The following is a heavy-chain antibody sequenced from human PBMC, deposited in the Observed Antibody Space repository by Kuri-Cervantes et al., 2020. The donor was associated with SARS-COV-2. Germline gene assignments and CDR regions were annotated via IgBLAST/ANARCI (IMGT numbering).Heavy chain of an antibody. D-gene: IGHD3-10*01. J-gene: IGHJ4*02. V-gene: IGHV3-21*01. CDR2: ISSGSSYI. CDR3: ARDSGSDY. CDR1: GFTFSSYS. Sequence: GGSLRLSCAASGFTFSSYSMNWVRQAPGKGLEWVSSISSGSSYIYYADSVKGRFTISRDNAKNSLYLQMNSLRAEDTAVYYCARDSGSDYWGQGTLVTVSS.